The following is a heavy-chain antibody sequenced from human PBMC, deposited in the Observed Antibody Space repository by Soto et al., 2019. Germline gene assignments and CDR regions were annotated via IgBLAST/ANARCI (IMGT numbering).Heavy chain of an antibody. CDR3: ARGYVSSDYSAEDFQH. CDR2: ISYSGST. CDR1: GGSVSSGSYY. D-gene: IGHD3-22*01. J-gene: IGHJ1*01. Sequence: QVQLQESGPGLVKPSETLSLTCTVSGGSVSSGSYYWSWIRQPPGKGLEWIGCISYSGSTNYNPSLKSRVTKSVDTYKNQFSLKLSSVTAADTAVYYWARGYVSSDYSAEDFQHWGQGTLVTVSS. V-gene: IGHV4-61*01.